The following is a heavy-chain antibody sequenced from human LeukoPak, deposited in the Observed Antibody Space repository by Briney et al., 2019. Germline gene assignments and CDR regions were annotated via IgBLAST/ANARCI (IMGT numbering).Heavy chain of an antibody. D-gene: IGHD6-19*01. CDR1: GFTFGDSA. Sequence: PGRSLRLSCTASGFTFGDSALSWVCQAPGKGLEWVGLIRSKAFGGTAEYAASVKGRFTISRDDSESIAYLQMNSLQTEDTAVYYCTRRSGSSGWYSLDYWGQGTLVTVSS. CDR2: IRSKAFGGTA. J-gene: IGHJ4*02. CDR3: TRRSGSSGWYSLDY. V-gene: IGHV3-49*04.